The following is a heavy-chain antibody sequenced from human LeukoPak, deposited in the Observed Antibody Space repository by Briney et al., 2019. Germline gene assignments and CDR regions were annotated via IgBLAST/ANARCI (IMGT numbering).Heavy chain of an antibody. CDR1: GFTFSSYG. V-gene: IGHV3-30*18. CDR2: ISNDGSKK. D-gene: IGHD5-18*01. Sequence: GGSLRLSCAASGFTFSSYGMHWVRQAPGKGLDWVAVISNDGSKKYYADSVNGRFTISRDNSKNTLSLQVSSLRTEDTAVYYCAKDRYSYAFEYSDSWGQGTLVTVSS. J-gene: IGHJ4*02. CDR3: AKDRYSYAFEYSDS.